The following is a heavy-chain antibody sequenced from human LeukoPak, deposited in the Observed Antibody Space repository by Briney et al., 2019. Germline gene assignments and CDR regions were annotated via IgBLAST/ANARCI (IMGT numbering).Heavy chain of an antibody. Sequence: GASVKVSCKASGYTFTSYGISWVRQAPGQGLEWMGWISAYNGNTNYAQKLQGRVTMTTDTSTSTAYMELRSLRSDDTAVYYCARGDLDGYPQGEIDYWGQGTLVTVSS. CDR2: ISAYNGNT. CDR1: GYTFTSYG. V-gene: IGHV1-18*01. J-gene: IGHJ4*02. D-gene: IGHD5-24*01. CDR3: ARGDLDGYPQGEIDY.